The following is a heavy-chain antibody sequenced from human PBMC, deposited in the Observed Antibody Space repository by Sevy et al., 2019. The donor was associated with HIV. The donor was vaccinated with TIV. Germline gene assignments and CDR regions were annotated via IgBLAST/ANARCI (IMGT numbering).Heavy chain of an antibody. J-gene: IGHJ3*02. D-gene: IGHD3-22*01. Sequence: SETLSLTCTVSGGSISSGGYYWSWIRQHPGKGLEWIGYIYYSGSTYYNSSLKSRVTISVDTSKNQFSLKLSSVTAADTAVYYCAREDYDSSGYLDAFDIWGQGTMVTVSS. CDR3: AREDYDSSGYLDAFDI. V-gene: IGHV4-31*03. CDR1: GGSISSGGYY. CDR2: IYYSGST.